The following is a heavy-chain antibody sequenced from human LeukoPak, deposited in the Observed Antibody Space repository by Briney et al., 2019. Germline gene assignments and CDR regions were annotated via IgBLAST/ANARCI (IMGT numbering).Heavy chain of an antibody. D-gene: IGHD1-1*01. CDR2: IIPILGIA. J-gene: IGHJ4*02. Sequence: SVKVSCKASGGTFSSYAISWVRQAPGQGLEWMGRIIPILGIANYAKKFQGRVTITADKSTSTAYMELSSLRSEDTAVYYCARVGDGMSNDYWGQGTLVTVSS. CDR1: GGTFSSYA. CDR3: ARVGDGMSNDY. V-gene: IGHV1-69*04.